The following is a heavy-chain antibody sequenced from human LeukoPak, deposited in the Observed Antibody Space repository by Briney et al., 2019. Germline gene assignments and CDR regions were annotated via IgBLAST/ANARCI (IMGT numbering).Heavy chain of an antibody. V-gene: IGHV1-3*01. D-gene: IGHD3-16*01. Sequence: ASVKVSCKASGYTFTNYIIHWVRQAPGQGLEWMGWINAVNGNTEYSQKFQGRVTNTRDTSASTAYMDLSSLRSGDTAVYYGARVVTRLREGDYYYDLDVWGQGTTVTVSS. CDR1: GYTFTNYI. CDR2: INAVNGNT. J-gene: IGHJ6*02. CDR3: ARVVTRLREGDYYYDLDV.